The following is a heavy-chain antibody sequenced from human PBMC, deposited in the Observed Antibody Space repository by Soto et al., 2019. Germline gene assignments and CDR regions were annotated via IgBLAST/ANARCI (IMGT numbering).Heavy chain of an antibody. CDR3: ARHKATAMRPRFPNFDY. CDR2: IYPGDSDT. V-gene: IGHV5-51*01. J-gene: IGHJ4*02. CDR1: GYSFTSYW. Sequence: GGSLRLSCKGSGYSFTSYWIGWVRQMPGKGLEWMGIIYPGDSDTRYSPSFQGQVTISADKSISTAYLQWSSLKASDTAMYYCARHKATAMRPRFPNFDYWGQGTLVTVSS. D-gene: IGHD5-18*01.